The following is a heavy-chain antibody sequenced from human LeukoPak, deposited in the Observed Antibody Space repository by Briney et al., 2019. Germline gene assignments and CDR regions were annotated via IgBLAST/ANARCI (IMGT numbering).Heavy chain of an antibody. CDR2: IYYSGST. CDR1: GGSISSYY. Sequence: PSETLSLTCTVSGGSISSYYWGWIRQPPGKGREWSGYIYYSGSTNYNPSLKSRVTISVDTSKNQFSLKLSSVTAADTAVYYCARDGARREYYYGSGSYRDIWFDPWGQGTLVTVSS. V-gene: IGHV4-59*01. J-gene: IGHJ5*02. CDR3: ARDGARREYYYGSGSYRDIWFDP. D-gene: IGHD3-10*01.